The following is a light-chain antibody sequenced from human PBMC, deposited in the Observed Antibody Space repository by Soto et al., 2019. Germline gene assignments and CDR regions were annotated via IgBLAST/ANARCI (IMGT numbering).Light chain of an antibody. J-gene: IGLJ2*01. CDR1: SSDVGSYNL. CDR3: CSYAGSSTLV. Sequence: QSALTQPASVSGSPGQSITISCTGTSSDVGSYNLVSWYQQHPGKAPKLMIYEDSQRPSGVSNRFSGSKSGNTASLTISGLQADDEADYYCCSYAGSSTLVFGGGTKLTVL. CDR2: EDS. V-gene: IGLV2-23*01.